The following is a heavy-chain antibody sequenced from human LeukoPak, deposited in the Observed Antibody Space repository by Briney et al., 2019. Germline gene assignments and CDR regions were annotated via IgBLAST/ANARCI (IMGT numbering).Heavy chain of an antibody. CDR1: GGSLSGYY. V-gene: IGHV4-34*01. CDR2: INHSGST. Sequence: SETLSLTCAVYGGSLSGYYWSWIRQPPGKGLEWIGEINHSGSTDYNPSLKSRVTISVDTSKNQFSLKLNSVTAADTAVYYCARAGYSYGDGGFDIWGQGTMVTVSS. D-gene: IGHD5-18*01. CDR3: ARAGYSYGDGGFDI. J-gene: IGHJ3*02.